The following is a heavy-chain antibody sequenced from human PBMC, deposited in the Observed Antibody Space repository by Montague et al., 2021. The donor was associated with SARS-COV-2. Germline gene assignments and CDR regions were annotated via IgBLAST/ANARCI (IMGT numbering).Heavy chain of an antibody. Sequence: SETLSLTCTVTGGPISDSSDYWGWIRQSPGKGLEWIASVDYSGNTYYSPTLKSRLTISVDTSKNQFSLKLNSVTAADTALYYCARREYSYGWGDWGQGTLVTVSS. CDR3: ARREYSYGWGD. CDR2: VDYSGNT. CDR1: GGPISDSSDY. V-gene: IGHV4-39*01. D-gene: IGHD5-18*01. J-gene: IGHJ4*02.